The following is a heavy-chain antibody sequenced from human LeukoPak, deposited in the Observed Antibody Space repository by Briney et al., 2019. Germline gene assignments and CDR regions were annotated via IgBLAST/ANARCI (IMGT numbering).Heavy chain of an antibody. V-gene: IGHV3-23*01. CDR2: ISGSDSGT. J-gene: IGHJ4*02. CDR3: AKCMSGTGVCLNFDS. D-gene: IGHD2-8*02. Sequence: PGGSLRLSCAASGFTFSSYGMHWVRQAPGKGLQWVSGISGSDSGTYYTDSVKGRFTISRDNSKNTVYLEIDNLRAEDTAVYYCAKCMSGTGVCLNFDSWGQGILVTVSS. CDR1: GFTFSSYG.